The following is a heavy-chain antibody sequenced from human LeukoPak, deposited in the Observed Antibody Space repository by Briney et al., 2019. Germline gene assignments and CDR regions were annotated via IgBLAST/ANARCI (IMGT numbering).Heavy chain of an antibody. V-gene: IGHV4-34*01. CDR1: GGSFSGYY. CDR2: NNHSGST. J-gene: IGHJ4*02. CDR3: ARVGAAAGKIDY. D-gene: IGHD6-13*01. Sequence: SETLSLTCAVYGGSFSGYYWSWIRQPPGKGLEWIGENNHSGSTNYNPSLKSRVTISVDTSKNQFSLKLSSVTAADTAVYYCARVGAAAGKIDYWGQGTLVTVSS.